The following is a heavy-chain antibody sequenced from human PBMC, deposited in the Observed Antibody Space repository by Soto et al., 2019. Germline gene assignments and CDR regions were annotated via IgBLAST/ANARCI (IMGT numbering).Heavy chain of an antibody. D-gene: IGHD3-9*01. CDR3: ARGRIVTSIHNAFEI. J-gene: IGHJ3*02. CDR1: GYDFTSYG. CDR2: ISAYNGKR. Sequence: QGQLLQSGDEVKKPGASVRVSCRASGYDFTSYGISWVRQAPGQGREWVSWISAYNGKRDSAQKLQGRGTMTLDTSKDTAHMELGDLTSADTAVYYGARGRIVTSIHNAFEIWGQGTMVAVSS. V-gene: IGHV1-18*01.